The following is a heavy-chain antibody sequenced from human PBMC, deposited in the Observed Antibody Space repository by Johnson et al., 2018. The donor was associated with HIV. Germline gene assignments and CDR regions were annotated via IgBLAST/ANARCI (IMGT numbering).Heavy chain of an antibody. J-gene: IGHJ3*02. CDR1: GFTFSSYA. CDR3: AKPPSMGADAFDI. D-gene: IGHD3-16*01. Sequence: MLLVESGGGVVQPGGSLRLSCAASGFTFSSYAMHWVRQAPGKGLEYVSAISSNGGSTYYANSVKGRFTISRDNSKNTLYLQMGSLRAEDMAVYYCAKPPSMGADAFDIWGQGTMVTVSS. CDR2: ISSNGGST. V-gene: IGHV3-64*01.